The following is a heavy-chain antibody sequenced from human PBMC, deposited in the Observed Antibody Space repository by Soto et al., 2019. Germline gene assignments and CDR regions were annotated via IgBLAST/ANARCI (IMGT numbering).Heavy chain of an antibody. Sequence: QLQLQESGSGLVKPSQTLSLTCAVSGGSISSGGYSWSWIRQPPGKGLEWIGYIYHSGSTYYNPHLKSRVTISVDRSKNQFSLKLSSVTAADTAVYYCARNLGWLPYYFDYWGQGTLVTVSS. D-gene: IGHD3-3*01. CDR3: ARNLGWLPYYFDY. CDR2: IYHSGST. J-gene: IGHJ4*02. CDR1: GGSISSGGYS. V-gene: IGHV4-30-2*01.